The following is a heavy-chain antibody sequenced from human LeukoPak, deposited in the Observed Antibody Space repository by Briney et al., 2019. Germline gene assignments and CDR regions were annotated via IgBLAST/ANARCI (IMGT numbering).Heavy chain of an antibody. CDR2: ISSSSSTI. D-gene: IGHD2-2*01. J-gene: IGHJ4*02. CDR3: ARGGLQIVVVPAAFDY. CDR1: GFTFSSYS. V-gene: IGHV3-48*01. Sequence: GGSLRLSCAASGFTFSSYSMNWVRQAPGKGLEWVSSISSSSSTIYYADSVKGRFTISRDNAKSSLYLQMNSLRAEDTAVYYCARGGLQIVVVPAAFDYWGQGTLVTVSS.